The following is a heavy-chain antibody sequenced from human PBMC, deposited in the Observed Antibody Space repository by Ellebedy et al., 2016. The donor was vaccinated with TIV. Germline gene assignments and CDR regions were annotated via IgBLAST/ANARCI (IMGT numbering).Heavy chain of an antibody. D-gene: IGHD1-26*01. J-gene: IGHJ3*02. V-gene: IGHV3-53*01. CDR3: AKDSIVGATRAFDI. Sequence: GESLKISCAASGFTVSSNYMSWVRQAPGKGLEWVSVIYSGGSTYYADSVKGRFTISRDNSKNTLYLQMNSLRAEDTAVYYCAKDSIVGATRAFDIWGQGTMVTVSS. CDR2: IYSGGST. CDR1: GFTVSSNY.